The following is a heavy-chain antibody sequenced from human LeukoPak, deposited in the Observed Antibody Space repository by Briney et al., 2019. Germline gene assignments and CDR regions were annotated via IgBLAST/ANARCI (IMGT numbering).Heavy chain of an antibody. J-gene: IGHJ4*02. V-gene: IGHV3-23*01. CDR1: GFTFSLYG. CDR2: ISDRSSRT. CDR3: AKRGVVIRVILVGFHKEAYYFDS. Sequence: GGSLRLSCAASGFTFSLYGMSWVRQAPGKGLEWVAGISDRSSRTNYADSVKGRFTISTDHPKNTPYLQMNSLRAEDTAVYFCAKRGVVIRVILVGFHKEAYYFDSWGQGALVTVSS. D-gene: IGHD3-22*01.